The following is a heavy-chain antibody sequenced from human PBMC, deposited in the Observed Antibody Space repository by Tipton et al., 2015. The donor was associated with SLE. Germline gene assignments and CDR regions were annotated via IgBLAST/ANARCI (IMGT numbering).Heavy chain of an antibody. Sequence: TLSLTCTVSGGSISSSGFYWGWMRQPPGKGLEWIGSIYYSGSTFYNPSLKSRVTMSVDTSKNQFSLSLNSVTAADTAVYYCASARADYGYAFDLWGQGTMVTVSS. CDR3: ASARADYGYAFDL. J-gene: IGHJ3*01. D-gene: IGHD4-17*01. CDR2: IYYSGST. V-gene: IGHV4-39*01. CDR1: GGSISSSGFY.